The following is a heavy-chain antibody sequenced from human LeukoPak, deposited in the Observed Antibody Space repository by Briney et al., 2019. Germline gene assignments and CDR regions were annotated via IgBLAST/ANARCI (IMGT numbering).Heavy chain of an antibody. V-gene: IGHV1-18*01. CDR2: ISPYSRNT. CDR3: ARDKVPYYYDSTGYAADY. J-gene: IGHJ4*02. CDR1: GYTFRRYG. D-gene: IGHD3-22*01. Sequence: GASVKVSCKASGYTFRRYGINWVRQAPGQGLEWMGWISPYSRNTNYAQKLQGRATMTTDTSTSTAYMELGSLRSDDTAVYYCARDKVPYYYDSTGYAADYWGQGTLVTVSS.